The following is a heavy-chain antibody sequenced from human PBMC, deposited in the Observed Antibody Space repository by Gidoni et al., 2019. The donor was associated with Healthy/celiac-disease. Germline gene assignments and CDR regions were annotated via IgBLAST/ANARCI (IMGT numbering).Heavy chain of an antibody. Sequence: QVQLQQWGAGLLKPSETLSLTCAVYGGSFSGYYWSWIRQPPGKGLEWIGEINHSGSTNYNPSLKSRVTISVDTSKNQFSLKLSSVTAADTAVYYCASAADYDPQQPFDYWGQGTLVTVSS. J-gene: IGHJ4*02. D-gene: IGHD3-16*01. CDR3: ASAADYDPQQPFDY. V-gene: IGHV4-34*01. CDR2: INHSGST. CDR1: GGSFSGYY.